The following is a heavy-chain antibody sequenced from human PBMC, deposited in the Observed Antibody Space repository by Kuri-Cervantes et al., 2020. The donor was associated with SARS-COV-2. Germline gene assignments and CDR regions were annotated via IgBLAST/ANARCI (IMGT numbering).Heavy chain of an antibody. CDR1: GFTFSSYG. Sequence: LSLTCAASGFTFSSYGMHWVRQAPGKGLEWVAVISYDGSNKYYADSVKGRFTISRDNSKNTLYLQMNSRRAEDTAVYYCARLGVAAAGSYYYYGMDVWGQGTTVTVSS. CDR3: ARLGVAAAGSYYYYGMDV. CDR2: ISYDGSNK. V-gene: IGHV3-30*03. D-gene: IGHD6-13*01. J-gene: IGHJ6*02.